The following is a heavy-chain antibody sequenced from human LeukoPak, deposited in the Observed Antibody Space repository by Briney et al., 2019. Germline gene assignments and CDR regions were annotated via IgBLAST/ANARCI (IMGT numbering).Heavy chain of an antibody. Sequence: GGSLRLSCAASGFSFSSYSMNWVRQAPGKGLEWISHISSSSTIYYADSVKGRFTISRDNAKNSLYLQMNSLRAEDTAVYYCVRENYYDSSGPSWGQGTLVTVSS. CDR2: ISSSSTI. J-gene: IGHJ5*02. CDR1: GFSFSSYS. D-gene: IGHD3-22*01. V-gene: IGHV3-48*01. CDR3: VRENYYDSSGPS.